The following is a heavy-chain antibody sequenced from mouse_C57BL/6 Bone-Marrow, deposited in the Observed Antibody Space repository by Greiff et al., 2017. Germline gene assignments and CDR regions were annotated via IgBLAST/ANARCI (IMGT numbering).Heavy chain of an antibody. CDR1: GFNIKDYY. CDR2: IDPEDGET. J-gene: IGHJ1*03. Sequence: EVKLQESGAELVKPGASVKLSCTASGFNIKDYYMHWVKQRTEQGLEWIGRIDPEDGETKYAPKFQGKATITADTSSNTAYLQLSSLTSEDTAVYYCAIIRIYYGSSYGWYFDVWGTGTTVTVSS. V-gene: IGHV14-2*01. CDR3: AIIRIYYGSSYGWYFDV. D-gene: IGHD1-1*01.